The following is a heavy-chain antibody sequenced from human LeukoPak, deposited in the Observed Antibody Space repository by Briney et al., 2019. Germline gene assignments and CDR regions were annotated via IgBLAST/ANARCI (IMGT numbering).Heavy chain of an antibody. Sequence: PSETLSLTCTVSGGSISSYYWSWIRQPPGKGLEWIGYIYYSGSTNNNPSLKSRVTISVDTSKNQFSLKLSSVTAADTAVYYCARDSAADYFDYWGQGTLVTVSS. V-gene: IGHV4-59*01. CDR1: GGSISSYY. J-gene: IGHJ4*02. CDR2: IYYSGST. D-gene: IGHD6-25*01. CDR3: ARDSAADYFDY.